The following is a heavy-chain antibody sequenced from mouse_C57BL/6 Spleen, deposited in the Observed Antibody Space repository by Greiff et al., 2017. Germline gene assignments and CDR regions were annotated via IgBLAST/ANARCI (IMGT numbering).Heavy chain of an antibody. J-gene: IGHJ3*01. V-gene: IGHV1-69*01. Sequence: QVHVKQPGAELVMPGASVKLSCKASGYTFTSYWMHWVKQRPGQGLEWIGEIDPSDSYTNYNQKFKGKSTLTVDKSSSTAYMQLSSLTSEDSAVYYCARIPNSDWGQGTLVTVSA. CDR2: IDPSDSYT. D-gene: IGHD4-1*02. CDR1: GYTFTSYW. CDR3: ARIPNSD.